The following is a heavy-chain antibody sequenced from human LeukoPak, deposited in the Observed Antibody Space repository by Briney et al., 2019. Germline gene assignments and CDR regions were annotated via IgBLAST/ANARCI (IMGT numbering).Heavy chain of an antibody. V-gene: IGHV3-30*02. D-gene: IGHD6-19*01. CDR2: IRFDGSDK. Sequence: PGGSLRLSCAASGFTFSSYGMHWVRQAPGKGLEWVAFIRFDGSDKNYADSVKGRFTISRDNSKNTLFLQMNSLRAEDTAVYYCAKGRLVPGSVLDYWGQGNLVTVSS. CDR1: GFTFSSYG. J-gene: IGHJ4*02. CDR3: AKGRLVPGSVLDY.